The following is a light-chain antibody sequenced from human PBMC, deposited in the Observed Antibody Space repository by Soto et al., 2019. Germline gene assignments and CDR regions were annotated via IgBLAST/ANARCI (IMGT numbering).Light chain of an antibody. Sequence: EIVLTQSPGTLSLSPGERATLSCRASQSFTNNYLAWYQQQPGQAPRLLIFGASSRATGIPDRFSGSGSGTDFTLTISRLEPEDFAVYYCQQYGSSRTFGQGTKVEIK. CDR2: GAS. V-gene: IGKV3-20*01. J-gene: IGKJ1*01. CDR1: QSFTNNY. CDR3: QQYGSSRT.